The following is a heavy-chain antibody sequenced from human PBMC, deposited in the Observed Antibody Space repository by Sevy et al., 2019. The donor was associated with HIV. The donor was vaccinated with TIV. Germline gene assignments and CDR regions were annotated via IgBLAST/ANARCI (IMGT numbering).Heavy chain of an antibody. Sequence: GGSLRLSCAASGFTFSSYSMNWVRQAPGKGLEWVSYISSSSSTIYYADSVKGRFTISRDNAKNSLYLQMNSLRDEDTAVYYCASARTSRRDAFDIWGQVTMVTVSS. CDR1: GFTFSSYS. CDR3: ASARTSRRDAFDI. J-gene: IGHJ3*02. CDR2: ISSSSSTI. V-gene: IGHV3-48*02.